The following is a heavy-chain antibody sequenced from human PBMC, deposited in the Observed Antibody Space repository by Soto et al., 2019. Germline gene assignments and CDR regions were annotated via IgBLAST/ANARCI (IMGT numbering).Heavy chain of an antibody. J-gene: IGHJ4*02. D-gene: IGHD3-10*01. CDR3: AIRDAADFDF. CDR1: GYTFSIYA. V-gene: IGHV1-3*04. Sequence: QVPAVQSGAEVKQPGASVKVSCKTSGYTFSIYAIHWVRQAPGQGLEWMGWIDIGRDKTRYSEKFQDRVAITKDTSARTAYMELTRLKSEDTAVYYCAIRDAADFDFWGQGTLVTVSS. CDR2: IDIGRDKT.